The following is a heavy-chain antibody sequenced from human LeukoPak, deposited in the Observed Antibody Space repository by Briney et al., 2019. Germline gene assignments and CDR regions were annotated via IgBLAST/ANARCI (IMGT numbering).Heavy chain of an antibody. Sequence: ASVKVSYKASGYTFTSNGISWVRQAPGQGLEWMGWISGYNGNTNYAQKFQGRVTMTTDTSTSTAYMELRSLRSDDTAVYCCARLVAATFDYWGQGTLVTVSS. V-gene: IGHV1-18*01. CDR1: GYTFTSNG. CDR3: ARLVAATFDY. CDR2: ISGYNGNT. J-gene: IGHJ4*02. D-gene: IGHD2-15*01.